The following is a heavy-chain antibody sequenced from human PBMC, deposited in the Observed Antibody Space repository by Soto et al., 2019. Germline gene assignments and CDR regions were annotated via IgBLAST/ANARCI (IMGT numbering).Heavy chain of an antibody. CDR2: INPNSGGT. J-gene: IGHJ3*02. CDR3: ARTYDFWSGYYRRVDAFDI. D-gene: IGHD3-3*01. Sequence: ASVKVSCKASGYTFTGYCMHWVRQAPGQGLEWMGWINPNSGGTNYAQKFQGRVTMTRDTSISTAYMELSRLRSDDTAVYYCARTYDFWSGYYRRVDAFDIWGQGTMVTVSS. CDR1: GYTFTGYC. V-gene: IGHV1-2*02.